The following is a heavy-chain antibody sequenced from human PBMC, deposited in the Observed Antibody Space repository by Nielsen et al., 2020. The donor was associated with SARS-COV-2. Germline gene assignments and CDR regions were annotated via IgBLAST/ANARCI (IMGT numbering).Heavy chain of an antibody. J-gene: IGHJ5*02. D-gene: IGHD4-11*01. V-gene: IGHV3-74*01. CDR1: GFTFSSYW. Sequence: GESLKISCAASGFTFSSYWMHWVRQAPGKGLVWVSRINSDGSSTSYADSVKGRFTISRDNAKNSLYLQMNSLRAEDTAVYYCARDRLQRSNDWFDPWGQGTLVTVSS. CDR2: INSDGSST. CDR3: ARDRLQRSNDWFDP.